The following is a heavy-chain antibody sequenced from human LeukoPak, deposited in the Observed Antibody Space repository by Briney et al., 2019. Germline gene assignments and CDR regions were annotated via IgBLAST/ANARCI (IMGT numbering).Heavy chain of an antibody. CDR3: ARVELLAAYGDYATDP. D-gene: IGHD4-17*01. Sequence: PSETLSLTCTVSGGTIIGYYWSWIRQPPGKGLEWIGYIYFSGSTNYNPSLKSRVTISIDTSKNQFSLKLNSVTAADTAVYYCARVELLAAYGDYATDPWGQGTLVTVSS. J-gene: IGHJ5*02. CDR2: IYFSGST. CDR1: GGTIIGYY. V-gene: IGHV4-59*01.